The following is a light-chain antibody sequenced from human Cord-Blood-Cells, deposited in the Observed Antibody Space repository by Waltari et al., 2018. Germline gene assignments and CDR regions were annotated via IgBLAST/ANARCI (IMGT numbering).Light chain of an antibody. CDR3: CSYAGSSTLV. CDR1: SRDVGSYNL. CDR2: EGS. V-gene: IGLV2-23*01. J-gene: IGLJ2*01. Sequence: QSALTQPASVYGSPGQSITISCTGTSRDVGSYNLVPWYQQHPGKAPKLMIYEGSKRPSGVSNRFSVSKSGNTASLTISGLQAEDVADYYCCSYAGSSTLVFGGGTKLTVL.